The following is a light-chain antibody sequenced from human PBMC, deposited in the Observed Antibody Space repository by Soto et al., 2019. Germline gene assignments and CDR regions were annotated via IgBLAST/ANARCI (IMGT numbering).Light chain of an antibody. Sequence: DIQMTQSPTSLSASVGDRVTITCRASQNIASYLNWFQQKPGKAPKVLIYAASNLQSGVPSRFSGSGSGTEFTLTISSLQPEDSATYYCQQSHSAPYTFGQGTKLEIK. CDR1: QNIASY. J-gene: IGKJ2*01. CDR3: QQSHSAPYT. V-gene: IGKV1-39*01. CDR2: AAS.